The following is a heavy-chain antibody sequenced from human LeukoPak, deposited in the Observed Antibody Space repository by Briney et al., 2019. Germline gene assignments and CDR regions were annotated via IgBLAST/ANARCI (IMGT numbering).Heavy chain of an antibody. CDR2: ISGSGGST. Sequence: QPGGSLRLSCAASGFRFSSYAMSWVRQAPGKGLEWVSGISGSGGSTDYRDSVKGRFTISRDNSMNTLYLQMNNLTAEDTAVYYCAKGGSSAWYERDWFDPWGQGTLVIVSS. CDR1: GFRFSSYA. J-gene: IGHJ5*02. D-gene: IGHD6-19*01. CDR3: AKGGSSAWYERDWFDP. V-gene: IGHV3-23*01.